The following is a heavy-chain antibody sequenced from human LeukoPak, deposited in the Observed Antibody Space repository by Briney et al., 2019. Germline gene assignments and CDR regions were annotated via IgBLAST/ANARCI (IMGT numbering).Heavy chain of an antibody. CDR1: GYTFTSYD. D-gene: IGHD3-22*01. CDR2: MNPNRGNT. V-gene: IGHV1-8*01. J-gene: IGHJ4*02. CDR3: ASGYYDSSGYYPGDY. Sequence: ASVKVSCKASGYTFTSYDINWVRQATGQGLEWMGWMNPNRGNTGYAQKFQGRVTMTRNTSITTAYMELSSLRSEDTAVYYCASGYYDSSGYYPGDYWGQGTLVTVSS.